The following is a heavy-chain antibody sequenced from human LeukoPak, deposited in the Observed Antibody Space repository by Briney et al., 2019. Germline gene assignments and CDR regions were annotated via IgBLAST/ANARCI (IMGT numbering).Heavy chain of an antibody. Sequence: GGSLRLSCAASGFTFSSYGTHWVPDTPRKRLGRGAVISYDVSKKSYADSVRVRYTISRDNSKNTLYLQMTSLRAEDTAVYYCARLVNSGSYYFDYWGQGTLVTVSS. J-gene: IGHJ4*02. CDR2: ISYDVSKK. CDR3: ARLVNSGSYYFDY. D-gene: IGHD1-26*01. V-gene: IGHV3-30*03. CDR1: GFTFSSYG.